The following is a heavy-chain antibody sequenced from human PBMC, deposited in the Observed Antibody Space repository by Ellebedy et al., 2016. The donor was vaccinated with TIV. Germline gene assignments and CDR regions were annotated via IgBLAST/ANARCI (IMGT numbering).Heavy chain of an antibody. D-gene: IGHD1-26*01. V-gene: IGHV1-46*01. Sequence: ASVKVSXKASGYTFTSYYMHWVRQPPGQGLEWMGIINPSGGSTNYAQKFQGRVTMTRDTSTSTVYMELSSLRSEDTAVYYCARRSGLYYYYGMDVWGQGTTVTVSS. CDR1: GYTFTSYY. J-gene: IGHJ6*02. CDR2: INPSGGST. CDR3: ARRSGLYYYYGMDV.